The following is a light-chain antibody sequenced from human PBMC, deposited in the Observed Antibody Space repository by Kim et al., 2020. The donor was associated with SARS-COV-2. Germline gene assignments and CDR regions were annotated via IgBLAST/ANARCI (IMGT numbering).Light chain of an antibody. CDR3: ATWDSSLSAVL. J-gene: IGLJ2*01. V-gene: IGLV1-51*01. CDR2: DNN. CDR1: GSNIGNNF. Sequence: QSVLTQPPSVSAAPGQRVTISCSGSGSNIGNNFVSWYQQLPGTTPKLLIYDNNKRPSGIPDRFSGSKSVTSATLGITGLQTGGEADYYCATWDSSLSAVLFGGETKLNVL.